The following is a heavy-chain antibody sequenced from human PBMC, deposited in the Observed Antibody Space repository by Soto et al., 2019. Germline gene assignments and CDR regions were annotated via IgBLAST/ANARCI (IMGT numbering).Heavy chain of an antibody. CDR3: GYQDYRSHGYYFAF. D-gene: IGHD6-19*01. CDR1: GGSITSSTSY. Sequence: QLQLQESGPGLVKPSETLSLTCTVSGGSITSSTSYWGWVRQPPGKGLEWIANMYSGGSTYYNPSLKSRVTISVDRSKNHLSLRLTSVTATVAAVYYCGYQDYRSHGYYFAFWGQGTLVTVPA. V-gene: IGHV4-39*02. CDR2: MYSGGST. J-gene: IGHJ4*02.